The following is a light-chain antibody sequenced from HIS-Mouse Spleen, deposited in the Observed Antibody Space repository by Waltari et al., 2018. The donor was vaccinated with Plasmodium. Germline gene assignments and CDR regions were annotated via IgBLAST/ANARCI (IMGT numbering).Light chain of an antibody. J-gene: IGLJ1*01. Sequence: QSALPQPAPVSGSPGQSITISCTGTSSDVGSHNLASYYQQHPGKAPKLMIYEGSKRPSGVSTRFSGSKSGNTASLTISGLQAEDEADYYCCSYAGSSTYVFGTGTKVTVL. CDR3: CSYAGSSTYV. CDR2: EGS. V-gene: IGLV2-23*01. CDR1: SSDVGSHNL.